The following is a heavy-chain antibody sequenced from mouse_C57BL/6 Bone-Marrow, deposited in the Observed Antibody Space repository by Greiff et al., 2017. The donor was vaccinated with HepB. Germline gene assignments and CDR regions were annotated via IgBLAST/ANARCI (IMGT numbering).Heavy chain of an antibody. CDR2: IDPSDSYT. CDR3: ARLCYGSSDGYFDV. V-gene: IGHV1-50*01. J-gene: IGHJ1*03. D-gene: IGHD1-1*01. CDR1: GYTFTSYW. Sequence: QVQLQQSGPELVKPGASVKLSCKASGYTFTSYWMQWVKQRPGQGLEWIGEIDPSDSYTNYNQKFKGKATLTVDTSSSTAYMQLSSLTSEDSAVYYCARLCYGSSDGYFDVWGTGTTVTVSS.